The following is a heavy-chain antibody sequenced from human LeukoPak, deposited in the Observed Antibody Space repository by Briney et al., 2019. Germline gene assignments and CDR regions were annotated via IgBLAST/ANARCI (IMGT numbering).Heavy chain of an antibody. D-gene: IGHD3-9*01. J-gene: IGHJ4*02. CDR2: IIPIFGTA. Sequence: SVKVSCKASGGTFSSYAISWVRQAPGQGLEWMGGIIPIFGTANYAQKFQGRVTITADKSTSTAYMELSSLRSEDTAVYYCARGFDWLEYYFDYWGQGTLVTVSS. V-gene: IGHV1-69*06. CDR1: GGTFSSYA. CDR3: ARGFDWLEYYFDY.